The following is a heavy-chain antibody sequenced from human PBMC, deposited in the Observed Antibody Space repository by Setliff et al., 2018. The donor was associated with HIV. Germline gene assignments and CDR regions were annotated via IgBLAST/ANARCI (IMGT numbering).Heavy chain of an antibody. V-gene: IGHV4-4*07. CDR1: DSGTYY. Sequence: SETLSLTCTVSDSGTYYWSWIRQPAGKGLEWIGRVSSRGDTNYNPSLKSRVTMSVDTSKNQFSLKLSSVTAADTAIYYCARGVTAPYSSSWYFGLDYWGQGTLVTVSS. D-gene: IGHD6-13*01. J-gene: IGHJ4*02. CDR2: VSSRGDT. CDR3: ARGVTAPYSSSWYFGLDY.